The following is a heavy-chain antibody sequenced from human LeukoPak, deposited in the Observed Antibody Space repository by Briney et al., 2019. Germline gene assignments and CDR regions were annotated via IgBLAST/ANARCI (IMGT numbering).Heavy chain of an antibody. D-gene: IGHD3-22*01. CDR3: ARDPLLYYYDSSGYYNDAFDI. CDR1: GYTFTGYY. J-gene: IGHJ3*02. V-gene: IGHV1-2*02. CDR2: INPNSGGT. Sequence: ASVKVSCKASGYTFTGYYMHWVRQAPGQGLEWMGWINPNSGGTNYAQKFQGRVTMIRDTSISTAYMELSRLRSDDTAVYYCARDPLLYYYDSSGYYNDAFDIWGQGTMVTVSS.